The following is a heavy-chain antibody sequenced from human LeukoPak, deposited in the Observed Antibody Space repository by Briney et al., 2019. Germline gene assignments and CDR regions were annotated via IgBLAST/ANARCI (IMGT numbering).Heavy chain of an antibody. CDR1: GYTFTSYD. CDR3: ARGDYDILTGYYY. J-gene: IGHJ4*02. CDR2: MNPNSGNT. Sequence: ASVKVSCKASGYTFTSYDINWVRQATGQGVECMGWMNPNSGNTGYAQKFQGRVTMTRNTSISTAYMELSSLRSEDTAVYYCARGDYDILTGYYYWGQGTLVTVSS. D-gene: IGHD3-9*01. V-gene: IGHV1-8*01.